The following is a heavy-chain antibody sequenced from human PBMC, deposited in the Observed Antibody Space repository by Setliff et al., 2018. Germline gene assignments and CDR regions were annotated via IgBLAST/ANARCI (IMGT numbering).Heavy chain of an antibody. CDR2: INPGNGNT. J-gene: IGHJ5*02. Sequence: KVSCKASGYTFTNYALHWVRQAPGHRLEWMGWINPGNGNTKYLQKFQGRVTITRNTSASTAYMELSSLRSEDTAVYYCARDNTLFGVVITGSWFDPWGQGTQVTVSS. CDR3: ARDNTLFGVVITGSWFDP. CDR1: GYTFTNYA. D-gene: IGHD3-3*01. V-gene: IGHV1-3*01.